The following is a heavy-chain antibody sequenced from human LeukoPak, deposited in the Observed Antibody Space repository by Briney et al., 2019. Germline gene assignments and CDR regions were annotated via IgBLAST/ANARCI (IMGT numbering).Heavy chain of an antibody. CDR2: IVNNDADT. CDR3: AKGKAHDNLDWFDP. J-gene: IGHJ5*02. V-gene: IGHV3-23*01. Sequence: GGSLRLSCAASGFTFSNYAMTWVRQAPGKGLEWVSSIVNNDADTFYADSVKGRFTISSDNSKSTMYLQMNSLRADDTAVYYCAKGKAHDNLDWFDPWGQGTLVTVSS. CDR1: GFTFSNYA. D-gene: IGHD1-14*01.